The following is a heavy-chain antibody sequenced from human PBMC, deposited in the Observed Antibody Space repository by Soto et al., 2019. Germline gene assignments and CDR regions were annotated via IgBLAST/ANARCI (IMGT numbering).Heavy chain of an antibody. CDR2: IYYSGST. D-gene: IGHD2-2*01. CDR3: AVPTFTHCSSTSCYSGNWFDP. V-gene: IGHV4-39*01. CDR1: GGSISSSSYY. J-gene: IGHJ5*02. Sequence: SETLSLTCTVSGGSISSSSYYWGWIRQPPGKGLEWIGSIYYSGSTYYNPSLKSRVTISVDTSKNQFSLKLSSVTAADTAVYYCAVPTFTHCSSTSCYSGNWFDPWGQGTLVTVSS.